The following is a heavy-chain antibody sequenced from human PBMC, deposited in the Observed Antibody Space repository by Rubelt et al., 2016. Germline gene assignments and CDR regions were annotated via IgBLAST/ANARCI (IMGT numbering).Heavy chain of an antibody. J-gene: IGHJ4*02. Sequence: QVHLQESGPGLVKPSETLSLTCSVSGASISSSSYYWGWIRQPPGKGLEWIGSIYYSGSTYYNPSLKSRVPITVDTSKNQFSLKLSFVTAADTALYYCARQLYSGSYYIDYWGQGTLVTVSS. V-gene: IGHV4-39*01. CDR3: ARQLYSGSYYIDY. D-gene: IGHD1-26*01. CDR2: IYYSGST. CDR1: GASISSSSYY.